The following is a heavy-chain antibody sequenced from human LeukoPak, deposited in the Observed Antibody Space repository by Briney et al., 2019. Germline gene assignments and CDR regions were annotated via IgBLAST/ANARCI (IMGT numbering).Heavy chain of an antibody. CDR1: GYTFTGYY. CDR2: INPNSDGT. V-gene: IGHV1-2*02. CDR3: ARDREGAAALNDYYYYGMDV. D-gene: IGHD6-13*01. Sequence: ASVKVSCKASGYTFTGYYMHWVRQAPGQGLEWMGWINPNSDGTKNVQKFQGRVTMTRDTSISTAYMELSSLRSDDAAVYYCARDREGAAALNDYYYYGMDVWGQGTTVTVSS. J-gene: IGHJ6*02.